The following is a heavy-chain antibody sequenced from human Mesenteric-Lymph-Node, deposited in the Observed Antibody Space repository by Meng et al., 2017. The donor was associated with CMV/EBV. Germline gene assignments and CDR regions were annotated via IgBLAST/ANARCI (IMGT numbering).Heavy chain of an antibody. Sequence: GESLKISCAASGFTFSSFGMHWVRQAPGKGLEWVAFIPYDRSNRYYADSVKGRFTISRDNSKNTLYLQMNGLRAEDTAVYYCAKDYTGQLILLYYGLDVWGQGTTVTVSS. D-gene: IGHD2-15*01. CDR2: IPYDRSNR. CDR3: AKDYTGQLILLYYGLDV. CDR1: GFTFSSFG. J-gene: IGHJ6*02. V-gene: IGHV3-30*02.